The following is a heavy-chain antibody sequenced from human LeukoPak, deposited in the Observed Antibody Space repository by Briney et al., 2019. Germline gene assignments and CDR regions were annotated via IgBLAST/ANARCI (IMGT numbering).Heavy chain of an antibody. D-gene: IGHD2-15*01. V-gene: IGHV1-69*13. Sequence: SVEVSCKASGGTFSSYAISWVRQAPGQGLEWMGGIIPIFGTANYAQKFQGRVTITADESTSTAYMELSSLRSEDTAVYYCASADRTQDGAFDIWGQGTMVTVSS. J-gene: IGHJ3*02. CDR3: ASADRTQDGAFDI. CDR1: GGTFSSYA. CDR2: IIPIFGTA.